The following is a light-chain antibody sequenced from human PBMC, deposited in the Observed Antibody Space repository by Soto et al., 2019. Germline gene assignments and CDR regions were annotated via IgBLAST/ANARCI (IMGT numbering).Light chain of an antibody. V-gene: IGKV1-5*03. CDR3: QQYYSYPYT. CDR2: KAS. Sequence: DIQLTQSPSTLSASVGDRVTITGRASQSINIWLAWYQQKPGKAPKLLMYKASSLEGGLPSTFSGSGSGTEFTLSISSLQPDDFATYYCQQYYSYPYTFGQGNKLEI. CDR1: QSINIW. J-gene: IGKJ2*01.